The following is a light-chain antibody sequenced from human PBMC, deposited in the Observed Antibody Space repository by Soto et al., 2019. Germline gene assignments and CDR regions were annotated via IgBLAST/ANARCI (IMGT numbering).Light chain of an antibody. CDR3: MQALPTWT. CDR1: QSLLHSNGYNF. V-gene: IGKV2-28*01. CDR2: LGS. J-gene: IGKJ1*01. Sequence: EIVMTQSPLSLPVTPGEPASISCRSSQSLLHSNGYNFLNWYLQKPGQSPPLLIFLGSNRASGVPDRFSGSGSGTDFTLKISRVEAEDVGVYYCMQALPTWTFGQGTKVEIK.